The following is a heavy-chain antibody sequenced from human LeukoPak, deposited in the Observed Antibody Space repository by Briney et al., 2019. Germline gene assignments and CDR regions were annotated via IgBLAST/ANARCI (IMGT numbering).Heavy chain of an antibody. V-gene: IGHV4-4*02. CDR3: ARNQVQLWFYYYYYYMDV. CDR2: IYHSGST. D-gene: IGHD5-18*01. J-gene: IGHJ6*03. CDR1: GGSISSSNW. Sequence: SGTLSLTCAVSGGSISSSNWWSWVRQPPGKGLEWIGEIYHSGSTNYNPSLKSRVTISVDTSKNQFSLKLSSVTAADTAVYYCARNQVQLWFYYYYYYMDVWGKGTTVTVSS.